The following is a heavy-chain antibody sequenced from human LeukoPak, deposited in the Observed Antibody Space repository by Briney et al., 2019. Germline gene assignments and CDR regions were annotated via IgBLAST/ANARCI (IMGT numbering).Heavy chain of an antibody. D-gene: IGHD6-19*01. CDR3: ARLGIWEVAGKGY. Sequence: ASVKVSCKASGYTFTSYYMHWVRQAPGQGLEWMGIINPSGGSTSYAQKFQGRVTMTGDTSTSTVYMELSSPRSEDTAVYYCARLGIWEVAGKGYWGQGTLVTVSS. J-gene: IGHJ4*02. V-gene: IGHV1-46*01. CDR2: INPSGGST. CDR1: GYTFTSYY.